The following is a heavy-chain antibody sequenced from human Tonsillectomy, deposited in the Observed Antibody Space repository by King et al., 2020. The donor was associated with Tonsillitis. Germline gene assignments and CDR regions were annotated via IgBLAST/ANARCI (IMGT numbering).Heavy chain of an antibody. D-gene: IGHD1-7*01. J-gene: IGHJ4*02. V-gene: IGHV1-2*02. CDR2: INPNSGDT. CDR1: GYSFTAYY. Sequence: VQLVESGAEVKKPGASMKVSCKASGYSFTAYYMHWLRQAPGQGLEWMGWINPNSGDTHFAQKFQGRVTMTRDTSISTAYMELNSLTSDDTAVYYCARDGNCELLSADYWGQGALVTVSS. CDR3: ARDGNCELLSADY.